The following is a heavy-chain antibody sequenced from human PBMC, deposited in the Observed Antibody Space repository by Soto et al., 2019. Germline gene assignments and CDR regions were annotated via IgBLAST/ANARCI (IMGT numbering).Heavy chain of an antibody. Sequence: ASVKVSCKASGYTFTSYAMHWVRQAPGQRLEWMGWINAGNGNTKYSQKFQGRVTITRDTSASTAYMELSSLRSEDTAVYYCAREGAAILWFGELSTEFWFDPWGQGTLVTVYS. V-gene: IGHV1-3*01. CDR3: AREGAAILWFGELSTEFWFDP. J-gene: IGHJ5*02. CDR2: INAGNGNT. D-gene: IGHD3-10*01. CDR1: GYTFTSYA.